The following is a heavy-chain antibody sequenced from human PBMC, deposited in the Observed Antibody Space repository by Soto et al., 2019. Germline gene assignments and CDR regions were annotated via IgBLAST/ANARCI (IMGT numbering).Heavy chain of an antibody. CDR2: TYYRSKWYY. Sequence: SQTLSLTCAINGDSVASNSAGWSWVRQSPSRGLEWLGRTYYRSKWYYEYAVSVRGRITINPDTSKNQHSLQLNSVTPEDTAVYFCARGEQYSGRIFDYWGQGTLVTVSS. CDR3: ARGEQYSGRIFDY. CDR1: GDSVASNSAG. D-gene: IGHD1-26*01. V-gene: IGHV6-1*01. J-gene: IGHJ4*01.